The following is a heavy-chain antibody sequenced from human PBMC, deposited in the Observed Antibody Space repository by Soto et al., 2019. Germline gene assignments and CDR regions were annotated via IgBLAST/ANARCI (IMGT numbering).Heavy chain of an antibody. CDR2: IYYSGST. Sequence: TLSLTCTVSGGYISSGGYYWSWNRQHPGKGLEWIGYIYYSGSTYYNPSLKSRVTISVDTSKNQFSLKLSSVTAADTAVYYCARVTGFLEWFYGMDVWGQGTTVTVSS. CDR1: GGYISSGGYY. CDR3: ARVTGFLEWFYGMDV. D-gene: IGHD3-3*01. J-gene: IGHJ6*02. V-gene: IGHV4-31*03.